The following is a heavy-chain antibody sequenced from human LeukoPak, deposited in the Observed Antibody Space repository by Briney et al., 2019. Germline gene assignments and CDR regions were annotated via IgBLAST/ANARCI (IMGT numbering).Heavy chain of an antibody. Sequence: GGSLRLSRAASGFTFSSYAMSWVRQAPGKGLEWVSGITGTGGSTYYADSVKGRFTISRDNSKNTLYLQMNRLRAEDTAIYYCTKDALISYRGAWSQSDYWGQGTLVTVSS. V-gene: IGHV3-23*01. CDR2: ITGTGGST. J-gene: IGHJ4*02. CDR1: GFTFSSYA. CDR3: TKDALISYRGAWSQSDY. D-gene: IGHD2-2*01.